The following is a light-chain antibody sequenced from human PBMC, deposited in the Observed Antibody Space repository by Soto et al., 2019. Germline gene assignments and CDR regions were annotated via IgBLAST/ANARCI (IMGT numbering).Light chain of an antibody. J-gene: IGKJ1*01. CDR3: QHYNSYSEA. Sequence: DIQMTQSPSTLSGSVGDRVTITCRASQTISSWLAWYQQKPGKAPKLLIYKASTLKSGVSSRFSGSGSGTEFTLTISSLQPDDFATDYCQHYNSYSEAFGQGTKVELK. CDR1: QTISSW. CDR2: KAS. V-gene: IGKV1-5*03.